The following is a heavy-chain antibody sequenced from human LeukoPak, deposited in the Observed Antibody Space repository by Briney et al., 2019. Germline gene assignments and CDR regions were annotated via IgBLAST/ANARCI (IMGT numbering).Heavy chain of an antibody. CDR2: IYPGDSDT. CDR3: AVRGPYYGSGPHNFDY. D-gene: IGHD3-10*01. V-gene: IGHV5-51*01. Sequence: GESLQISCQGSGYSFTSYWIGWVRQMPGKGLEWMGIIYPGDSDTRYSPSFQGQVTISADKSISTAYLQWSSLKASDTAMYYCAVRGPYYGSGPHNFDYWGQGTLVTVSS. J-gene: IGHJ4*02. CDR1: GYSFTSYW.